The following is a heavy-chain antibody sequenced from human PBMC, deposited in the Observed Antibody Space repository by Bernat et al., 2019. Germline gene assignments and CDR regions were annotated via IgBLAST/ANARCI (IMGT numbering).Heavy chain of an antibody. CDR2: IYYSGST. V-gene: IGHV4-59*01. CDR3: ARGTSGSYSRR. J-gene: IGHJ4*02. D-gene: IGHD1-26*01. CDR1: GGSISSYY. Sequence: QVQLQESGPGLVKPSETLSLTCTVSGGSISSYYWSWIRQPPGKGLEWIGYIYYSGSTNYNPSLKSRVTISVDTSKNQFSLKLSSVTAADTAVYYCARGTSGSYSRRWGQGTLVTVSS.